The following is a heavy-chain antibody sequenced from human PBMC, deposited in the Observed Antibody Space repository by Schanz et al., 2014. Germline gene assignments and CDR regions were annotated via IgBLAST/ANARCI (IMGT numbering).Heavy chain of an antibody. D-gene: IGHD1-26*01. Sequence: EVQLVESGGGLIQPGGSLRLSCAVSGFGFSSYSMNWVRQAPGKGLEWVSYISGSSRTIYYADSMKGRFTVSRDNAENALYLQMNSLRAEDTGLYFCARGGSGSHYRLDYWGQGTLVTVSS. J-gene: IGHJ4*02. CDR2: ISGSSRTI. V-gene: IGHV3-48*01. CDR1: GFGFSSYS. CDR3: ARGGSGSHYRLDY.